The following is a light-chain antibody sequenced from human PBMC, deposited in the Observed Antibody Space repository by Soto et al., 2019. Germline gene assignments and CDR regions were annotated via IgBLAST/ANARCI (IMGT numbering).Light chain of an antibody. CDR2: GAS. J-gene: IGKJ4*01. CDR3: QQYSDSPLS. V-gene: IGKV3-20*01. Sequence: EVVLTQSPGTLSLSPGERATLSCRASQTVGAGYLAWYQQQPGQAPRLLIYGASIRATGIPDRFSGGGSGTDFTLTISRLEPEDFAVYWCQQYSDSPLSFGGGTKVDLK. CDR1: QTVGAGY.